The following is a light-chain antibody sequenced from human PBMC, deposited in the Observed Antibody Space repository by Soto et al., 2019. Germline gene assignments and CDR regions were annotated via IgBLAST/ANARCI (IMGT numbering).Light chain of an antibody. J-gene: IGKJ4*01. CDR1: QSLISTF. CDR3: HQYGDSPHT. CDR2: GAS. V-gene: IGKV3-20*01. Sequence: EIVLTQSPGTLSLSPGERATLSCKASQSLISTFVAWYQQRPGQAPRLLIYGASRRATGIPDRFSGRGSATDFTLTISSLEPEGFAVYHWHQYGDSPHTCGGGTKVEI.